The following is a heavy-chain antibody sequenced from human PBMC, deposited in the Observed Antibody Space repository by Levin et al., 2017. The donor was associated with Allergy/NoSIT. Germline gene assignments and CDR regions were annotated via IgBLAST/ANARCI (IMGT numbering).Heavy chain of an antibody. CDR3: ARAPLRYSYGHRSRGWFDP. V-gene: IGHV3-11*05. Sequence: GESLKISCAASGFTFSDYYMSWIRQAPGKGLEWVSYISSSSSYTNYADSVKGRFTISRDNAKNSLYLQMNSLRAEDTAVYYCARAPLRYSYGHRSRGWFDPWGQGTLVTVSS. CDR1: GFTFSDYY. D-gene: IGHD5-18*01. J-gene: IGHJ5*02. CDR2: ISSSSSYT.